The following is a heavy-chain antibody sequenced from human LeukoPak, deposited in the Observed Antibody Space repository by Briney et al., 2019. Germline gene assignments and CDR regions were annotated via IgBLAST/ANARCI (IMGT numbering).Heavy chain of an antibody. J-gene: IGHJ5*02. CDR2: ISAYNGNT. Sequence: ASVKVSCKASGYTFTSYGISWVRQAPGQGLEWMGWISAYNGNTNYAQKLQGRVTMTTDTSTSTAYMELRSLRSDDTAVYYCARDIRITMIVEAQDNRFDPWGQGTLVTVSS. V-gene: IGHV1-18*01. CDR3: ARDIRITMIVEAQDNRFDP. D-gene: IGHD3-22*01. CDR1: GYTFTSYG.